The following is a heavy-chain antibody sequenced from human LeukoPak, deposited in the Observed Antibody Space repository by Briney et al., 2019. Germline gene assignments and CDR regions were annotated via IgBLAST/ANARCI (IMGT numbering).Heavy chain of an antibody. Sequence: PGGSLRLSCAASEFTFSSYWMTWVRQAPGKGLEWVANIKQDGSEKNYVDSVKGRFTISRDNAKNSLFLQMNSLRAEDTAVYYCARDRSWGSGYYYGMDVWGEGTTVTVSS. J-gene: IGHJ6*04. V-gene: IGHV3-7*03. CDR1: EFTFSSYW. CDR3: ARDRSWGSGYYYGMDV. D-gene: IGHD6-13*01. CDR2: IKQDGSEK.